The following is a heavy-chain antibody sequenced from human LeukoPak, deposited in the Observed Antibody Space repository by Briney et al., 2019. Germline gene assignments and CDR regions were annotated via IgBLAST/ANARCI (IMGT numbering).Heavy chain of an antibody. Sequence: PGGSLRLSCVASGFTFSSYWMSWVRQAPGKGLEWVANIKQDGSEKYYVDSVRGRFTISRDNAKDSLYLQMNSLRAEDTAVYYCAKARDSLGELSFHGGQGTLVIVSS. CDR3: AKARDSLGELSFH. CDR2: IKQDGSEK. J-gene: IGHJ4*02. CDR1: GFTFSSYW. V-gene: IGHV3-7*03. D-gene: IGHD3-16*02.